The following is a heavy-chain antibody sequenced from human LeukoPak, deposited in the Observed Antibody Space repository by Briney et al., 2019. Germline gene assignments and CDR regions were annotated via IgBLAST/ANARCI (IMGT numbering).Heavy chain of an antibody. D-gene: IGHD3-22*01. CDR2: IRYDGSNK. CDR3: AKDMGYYDSQSGDY. Sequence: GGSLRLSCAASGFTFSSYGMHWVRQAPGKGLEWVAFIRYDGSNKYYADSVKGRFTISRDNSKNTLYLQMNSLRAEDTAVYYCAKDMGYYDSQSGDYWGQGTPVTVSS. V-gene: IGHV3-30*02. CDR1: GFTFSSYG. J-gene: IGHJ4*02.